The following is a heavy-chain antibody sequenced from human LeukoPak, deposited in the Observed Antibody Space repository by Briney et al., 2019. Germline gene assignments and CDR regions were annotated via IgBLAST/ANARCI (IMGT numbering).Heavy chain of an antibody. J-gene: IGHJ4*02. CDR1: GGSISSYY. D-gene: IGHD1-26*01. CDR2: IYYSGST. CDR3: ARRVGGTTFFDH. Sequence: SGTLSLTCTVSGGSISSYYWSWIRQPPGKGLEWIGYIYYSGSTNYNPSLQSRVTISVDTSKNQFSLKLSSVTAADSAVYYCARRVGGTTFFDHWGQGTLVTVSS. V-gene: IGHV4-59*01.